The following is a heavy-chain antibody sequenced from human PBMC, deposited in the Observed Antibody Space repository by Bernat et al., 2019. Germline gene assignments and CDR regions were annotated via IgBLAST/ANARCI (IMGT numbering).Heavy chain of an antibody. CDR1: GFTFSSYA. V-gene: IGHV3-30-3*01. D-gene: IGHD3-9*01. J-gene: IGHJ4*02. Sequence: QVQLVESGGGVVQPGRSLRLSCAASGFTFSSYAMHWVRQAPGKGLEWVAVISYDGSNKYYADSVKGRFTISRDNSKNTLYLLMNSLRAEDTAVYYCARDRTRRQYYDILTGKDYWGQGTLVTVSS. CDR2: ISYDGSNK. CDR3: ARDRTRRQYYDILTGKDY.